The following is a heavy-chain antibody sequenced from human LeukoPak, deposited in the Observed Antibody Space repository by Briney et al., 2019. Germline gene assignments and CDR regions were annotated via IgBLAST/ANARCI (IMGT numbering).Heavy chain of an antibody. D-gene: IGHD6-6*01. J-gene: IGHJ5*02. CDR1: GGSFSGYY. CDR2: INRSGST. CDR3: ARGRGSSSSFSYWFDP. V-gene: IGHV4-34*01. Sequence: SETLSLTCAVYGGSFSGYYWSWIRQPPGKGLEWIGEINRSGSTNYNPSLKSRVTISVDTSKNQFSLKLSSVTAADTAVYYCARGRGSSSSFSYWFDPWGQGTLVTVSS.